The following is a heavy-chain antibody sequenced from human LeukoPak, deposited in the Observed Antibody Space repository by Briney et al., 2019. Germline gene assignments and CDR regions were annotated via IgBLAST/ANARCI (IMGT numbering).Heavy chain of an antibody. CDR2: IKQDGSEK. D-gene: IGHD5-18*01. J-gene: IGHJ5*02. CDR1: GFTFSSYW. CDR3: ARWVAAMDWFDP. V-gene: IGHV3-7*01. Sequence: GGSLRLSCAASGFTFSSYWMSWVRQAPGKGLEWVANIKQDGSEKYYVDSVKGRFNLSRDNAKNSLYLQMNSLRAEDTAVYYCARWVAAMDWFDPWGQGTLVTVSS.